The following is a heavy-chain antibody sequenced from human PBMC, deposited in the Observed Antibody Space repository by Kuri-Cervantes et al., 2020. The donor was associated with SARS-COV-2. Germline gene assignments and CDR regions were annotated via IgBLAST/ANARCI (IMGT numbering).Heavy chain of an antibody. CDR2: MNPNSGNT. CDR3: ARRSSDYYWAIDY. J-gene: IGHJ4*02. CDR1: GYTFTSYD. V-gene: IGHV1-8*03. Sequence: ASVKVSCKASGYTFTSYDINWVRQATGQGLEWMGWMNPNSGNTGYAQKFQGRVTITRNTSISTAYMELSSLRSEDTAVYYCARRSSDYYWAIDYWGQGTLVTVSS. D-gene: IGHD3-22*01.